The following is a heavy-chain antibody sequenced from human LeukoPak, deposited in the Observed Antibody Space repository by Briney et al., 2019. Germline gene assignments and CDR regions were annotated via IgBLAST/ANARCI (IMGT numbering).Heavy chain of an antibody. D-gene: IGHD3-3*01. CDR3: ARSPTTMRSGYYILNYYYYYMDV. CDR1: GYTFTSYD. J-gene: IGHJ6*03. V-gene: IGHV1-8*03. Sequence: GASVKVSCKASGYTFTSYDINWVRQATGQGLEWMGWMNPNSGKTGYSQKFQGRVTITRNTSISTAYMELSSLRSEDTAVYYCARSPTTMRSGYYILNYYYYYMDVWGKGTTVTVSS. CDR2: MNPNSGKT.